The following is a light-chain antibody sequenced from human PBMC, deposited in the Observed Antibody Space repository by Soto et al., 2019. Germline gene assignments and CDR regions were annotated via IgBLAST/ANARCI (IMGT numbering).Light chain of an antibody. V-gene: IGLV1-47*01. CDR2: RNN. CDR3: ATWDDSLSGRV. CDR1: GSNIGKNY. J-gene: IGLJ3*02. Sequence: QSVLTQPPSASGTPGQMVTISCSGSGSNIGKNYVYSYQQLPGTAPKLLIYRNNQRPSGVPERFSGSKSGASASLPISGLRSEDEADFYCATWDDSLSGRVFGGGTKVTVL.